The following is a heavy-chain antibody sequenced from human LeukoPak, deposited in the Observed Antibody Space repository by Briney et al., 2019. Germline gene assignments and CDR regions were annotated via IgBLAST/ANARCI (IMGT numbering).Heavy chain of an antibody. Sequence: GGSLRLSCAAPGFTFDDYAMHSVRHAPGKGLEWVSGISWNSGSRGSADSVKGRFTISRDNAKNSLYLQMNRLRAPDTPLYYCAKECNDAFDIWGQGTMVSVSS. J-gene: IGHJ3*02. CDR2: ISWNSGSR. V-gene: IGHV3-9*01. CDR1: GFTFDDYA. CDR3: AKECNDAFDI.